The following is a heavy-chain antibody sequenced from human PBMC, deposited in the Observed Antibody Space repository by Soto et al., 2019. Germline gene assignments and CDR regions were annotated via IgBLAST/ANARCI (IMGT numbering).Heavy chain of an antibody. CDR2: INPADGNT. J-gene: IGHJ3*01. CDR1: GFTFSDTL. D-gene: IGHD1-26*01. V-gene: IGHV1-3*01. CDR3: ARDIVSVGPRANEAFDV. Sequence: QVQLVQSGAELKKPGASVNISCQASGFTFSDTLINWVRQGPGQRLEGMGWINPADGNTRYSEPFQGRVTIPSLSSASTAYVALSDLTSEDTAVYYCARDIVSVGPRANEAFDVWGQGTMITVSS.